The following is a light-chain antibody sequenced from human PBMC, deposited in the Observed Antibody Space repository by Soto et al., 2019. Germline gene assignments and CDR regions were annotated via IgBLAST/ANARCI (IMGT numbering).Light chain of an antibody. V-gene: IGKV3-20*01. CDR2: AAS. CDR3: QYHGSSPIT. J-gene: IGKJ5*01. Sequence: LFSVEAATLNYRASQSVSSSYLAWYQQKPGQAPRLLIFAASSRASGIPDRFSGSGSGTDFTLTITRLQPDDFALFYCQYHGSSPITFGQGKRLGL. CDR1: QSVSSSY.